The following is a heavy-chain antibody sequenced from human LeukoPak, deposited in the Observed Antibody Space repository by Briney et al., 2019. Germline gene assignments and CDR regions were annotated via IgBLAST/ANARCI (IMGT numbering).Heavy chain of an antibody. CDR2: IWYDGSNK. CDR1: GFTFSNYG. D-gene: IGHD6-13*01. CDR3: ARDTPYSSSWFPWYYGMDV. Sequence: PGGSLRLSCAASGFTFSNYGMHWVRQAPGKGLEWVAVIWYDGSNKYYADSVKGRFTISRDNSKNTPYLQMNSLRAEDTAVYYCARDTPYSSSWFPWYYGMDVWGQGTTVTVSS. J-gene: IGHJ6*02. V-gene: IGHV3-33*01.